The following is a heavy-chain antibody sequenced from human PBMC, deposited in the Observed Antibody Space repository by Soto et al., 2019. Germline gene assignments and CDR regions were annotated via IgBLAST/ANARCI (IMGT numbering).Heavy chain of an antibody. V-gene: IGHV4-39*01. CDR3: TIGGLEQLRQDIYYYYGMDV. J-gene: IGHJ6*02. Sequence: ASETLSLTCTVSGGSISSSSYYWGWIRQPPGKGLEWIGSIYYSGSTYYNPSLKSRVTISVDTSKNQFSLKLSSVTAADTAVYYCTIGGLEQLRQDIYYYYGMDVCGQGTTVT. CDR1: GGSISSSSYY. CDR2: IYYSGST. D-gene: IGHD5-18*01.